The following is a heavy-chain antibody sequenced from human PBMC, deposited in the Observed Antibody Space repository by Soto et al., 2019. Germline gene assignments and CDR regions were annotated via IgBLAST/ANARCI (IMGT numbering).Heavy chain of an antibody. J-gene: IGHJ6*02. CDR3: AKGDRPATLYYYYYYGMDV. D-gene: IGHD2-21*01. V-gene: IGHV3-23*01. Sequence: GGSLRLSCAASGFTFSSYAMSWVRQAPGKGLEWVSAISGSGGSTYYADSVKGRFTISRDNSKNTLYLQMNSLRAEDTAVYYCAKGDRPATLYYYYYYGMDVWGQGTTVTVSS. CDR1: GFTFSSYA. CDR2: ISGSGGST.